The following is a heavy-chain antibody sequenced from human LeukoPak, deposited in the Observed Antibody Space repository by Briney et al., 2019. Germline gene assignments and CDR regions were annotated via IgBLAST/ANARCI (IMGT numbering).Heavy chain of an antibody. D-gene: IGHD3-3*01. J-gene: IGHJ4*02. V-gene: IGHV3-23*01. CDR1: GFTFSSYA. CDR2: ISGSGGST. Sequence: GGSLRLSCAASGFTFSSYAMSWVRQAPGKGLEWVSAISGSGGSTYYADSVKGRFTISRDNSKNTLYMQMNSLRAEDTAVYYCAKDGANRGITIFGVVITYFDYWGQGTLVTVSS. CDR3: AKDGANRGITIFGVVITYFDY.